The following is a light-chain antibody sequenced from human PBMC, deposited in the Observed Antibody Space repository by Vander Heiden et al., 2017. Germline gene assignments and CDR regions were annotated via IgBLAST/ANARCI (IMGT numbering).Light chain of an antibody. CDR1: SSDVGGYNY. CDR3: CSYAGSSYV. J-gene: IGLJ1*01. Sequence: STPTQPRSLTKSPGQSVTISSTGTSSDVGGYNYVSWYQQHPGKAPKLMIYDVSKRPSGVPDRFSGSKSGNTASLTISGLQAEDEADYYCCSYAGSSYVFGTGTKVTVL. CDR2: DVS. V-gene: IGLV2-11*01.